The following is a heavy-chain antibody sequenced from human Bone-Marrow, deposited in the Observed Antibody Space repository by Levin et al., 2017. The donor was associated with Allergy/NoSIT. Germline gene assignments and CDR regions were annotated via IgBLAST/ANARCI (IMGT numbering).Heavy chain of an antibody. Sequence: PGGSLRLSCAASGFTFGSYAMHWVRQAPGKGLEWVAVISFDGSDRDKSYTDSVKGRFTISRDNFNNTLFLEMNNLRVEDTAVDYCARARSVSNYYGMDGWSQGTTLTVSS. CDR3: ARARSVSNYYGMDG. J-gene: IGHJ6*02. CDR2: ISFDGSDRDK. CDR1: GFTFGSYA. V-gene: IGHV3-30*04. D-gene: IGHD3-10*01.